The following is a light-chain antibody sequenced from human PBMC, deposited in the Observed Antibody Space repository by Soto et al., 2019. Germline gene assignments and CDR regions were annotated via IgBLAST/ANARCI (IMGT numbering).Light chain of an antibody. V-gene: IGLV2-8*01. J-gene: IGLJ1*01. Sequence: QSALTQPPSASGSPGQSVAISCTGTSSDVGGYNYVSWYQQHPGKAPKLMIYEVNKRPSWVPDRFSGSKSGNTASLTVSGLQAEDEADYYCSSYAGSSLYVFGTGTKLTVL. CDR1: SSDVGGYNY. CDR3: SSYAGSSLYV. CDR2: EVN.